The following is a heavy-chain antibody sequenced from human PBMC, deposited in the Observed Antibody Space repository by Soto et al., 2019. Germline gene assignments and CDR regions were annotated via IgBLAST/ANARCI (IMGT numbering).Heavy chain of an antibody. CDR1: GFTVNSNY. CDR3: ARAPYSSSWYTFDP. CDR2: VHSGGNT. D-gene: IGHD6-13*01. J-gene: IGHJ5*02. Sequence: DVQLVESGGGLVQPGGSLRLSCAASGFTVNSNYMSWVRQAPGNGLEWVLVVHSGGNTYYADSVKGRFTISRDISKNTLYLQMNSLRAEDTAVYYCARAPYSSSWYTFDPWGQGTLVTVSS. V-gene: IGHV3-66*01.